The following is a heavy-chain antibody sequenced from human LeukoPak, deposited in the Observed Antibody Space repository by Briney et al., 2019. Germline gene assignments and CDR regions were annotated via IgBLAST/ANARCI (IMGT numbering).Heavy chain of an antibody. CDR3: ARYGSGSYLY. J-gene: IGHJ4*02. Sequence: SETLSLTCNVSGDSISSRSYYWGWIRQPPGKGLEWIGEINHSGSTNYNPSLKSRVTISVDTSKNQFSLKLSSVTAADTAVYYCARYGSGSYLYWGQGTLVTVSS. CDR2: INHSGST. CDR1: GDSISSRSYY. D-gene: IGHD3-10*01. V-gene: IGHV4-39*07.